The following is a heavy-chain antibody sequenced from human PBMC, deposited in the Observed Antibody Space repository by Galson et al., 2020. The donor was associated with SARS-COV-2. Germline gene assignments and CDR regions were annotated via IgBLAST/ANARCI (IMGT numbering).Heavy chain of an antibody. CDR2: ISGSGGST. V-gene: IGHV3-23*01. D-gene: IGHD2-15*01. J-gene: IGHJ4*02. CDR1: GFTFSSYA. Sequence: GESLKISCAASGFTFSSYAMSWVRQAPGKGLEWVSAISGSGGSTYYADSVKGRFTISRDNSKNTLYLQMNSLRAEDTAVYYCAKGGYCSGGSCYFENFDYWGQGTLVTVSS. CDR3: AKGGYCSGGSCYFENFDY.